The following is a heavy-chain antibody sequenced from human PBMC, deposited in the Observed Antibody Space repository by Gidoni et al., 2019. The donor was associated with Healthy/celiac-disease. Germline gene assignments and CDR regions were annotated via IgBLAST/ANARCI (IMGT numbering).Heavy chain of an antibody. Sequence: QLQLQETGPGLVKPSETLSPTCTVSGCSISSSSYYWGWIRQPPGKGLEWIGSLYYIVSTDYNPSLNSRVTISVDTSKNQFSLKLSSVTAADTAVYYCVTTVTKTGFDPWGQGTLVTVSS. V-gene: IGHV4-39*01. CDR2: LYYIVST. D-gene: IGHD4-4*01. CDR1: GCSISSSSYY. J-gene: IGHJ5*02. CDR3: VTTVTKTGFDP.